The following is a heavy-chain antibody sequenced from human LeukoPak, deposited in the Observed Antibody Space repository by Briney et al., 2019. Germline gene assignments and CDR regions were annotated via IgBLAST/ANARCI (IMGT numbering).Heavy chain of an antibody. CDR2: ISGSGGST. CDR3: AKDPMRIAARPLYYFDY. Sequence: GESLRLSCAAYGFTFSIYAMSWVRQPPGKWMEWVSAISGSGGSTYYADSVKGRFTISRDNSKNTLYLQMNSLRAEDTAVYYCAKDPMRIAARPLYYFDYWGQGTLVTVSS. J-gene: IGHJ4*02. CDR1: GFTFSIYA. D-gene: IGHD6-6*01. V-gene: IGHV3-23*01.